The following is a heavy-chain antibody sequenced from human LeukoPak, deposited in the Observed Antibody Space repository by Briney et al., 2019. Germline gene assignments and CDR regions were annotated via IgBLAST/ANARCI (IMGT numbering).Heavy chain of an antibody. J-gene: IGHJ4*02. CDR3: ARDQGSGSYFDY. D-gene: IGHD1-26*01. CDR2: IYYSGST. V-gene: IGHV4-59*01. CDR1: GGSISSYY. Sequence: SETLSLTCTVSGGSISSYYWSWIRQPPGKGLEWIGYIYYSGSTNYNPSLKSRVTISVDTSKNQFPLKLSSVTAADTAVYYCARDQGSGSYFDYWGQGTLVTVSS.